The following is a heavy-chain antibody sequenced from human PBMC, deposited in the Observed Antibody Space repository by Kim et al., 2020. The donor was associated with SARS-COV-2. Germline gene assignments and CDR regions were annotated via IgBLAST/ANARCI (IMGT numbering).Heavy chain of an antibody. Sequence: SETLSLTCTVSGGSVSSGSYYWSWIRQPPGKGLEWIGYIYYSGSTNYNPSLKSRVTISVDTSKNQFSLKLSSVTAADTAVYYCARDFPFDYGDYPSDAFDIWGQGTMVTVSS. CDR1: GGSVSSGSYY. V-gene: IGHV4-61*01. CDR3: ARDFPFDYGDYPSDAFDI. CDR2: IYYSGST. J-gene: IGHJ3*02. D-gene: IGHD4-17*01.